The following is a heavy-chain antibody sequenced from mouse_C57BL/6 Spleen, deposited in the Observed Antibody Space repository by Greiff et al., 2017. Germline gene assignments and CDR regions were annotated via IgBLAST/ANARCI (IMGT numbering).Heavy chain of an antibody. D-gene: IGHD1-1*01. Sequence: VLLVESGAELARPGASVKLSCKASGYTFTSYGISWVKQRPGQGLEWIGEIYPSSGNTYYNEKFKGKATLTADKSSSTAYMELRSLTSEDSAVEVCARRDYDGRSYYYAMDYWGQGTSVTVSS. J-gene: IGHJ4*01. CDR1: GYTFTSYG. V-gene: IGHV1-81*01. CDR3: ARRDYDGRSYYYAMDY. CDR2: IYPSSGNT.